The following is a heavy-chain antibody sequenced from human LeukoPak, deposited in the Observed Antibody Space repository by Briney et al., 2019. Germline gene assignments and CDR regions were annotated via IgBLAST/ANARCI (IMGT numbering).Heavy chain of an antibody. D-gene: IGHD2-8*02. J-gene: IGHJ4*02. CDR2: ISTSSGTM. Sequence: GGSLRLSCAASGSTFSSFGMYWVRQAPGKGLEWLSYISTSSGTMYYADSVKGRFTISRDNAKNSLSLQMNSLRDEDTAVYYCARDHCTGGVCYYYSDYWGQGTLVAVSS. V-gene: IGHV3-48*02. CDR3: ARDHCTGGVCYYYSDY. CDR1: GSTFSSFG.